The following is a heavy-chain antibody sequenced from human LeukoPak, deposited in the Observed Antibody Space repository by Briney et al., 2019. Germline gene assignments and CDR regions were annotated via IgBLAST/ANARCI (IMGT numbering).Heavy chain of an antibody. CDR3: ARGTVKVGATVLFDY. D-gene: IGHD1-26*01. J-gene: IGHJ4*02. Sequence: SQTLSLTCTVSGDSITSGNYYWGWIRQPAGKGLEWIGRIYSSGSTNYIPSLKSRVTISADTSNNHFSLKLSSVTAADTAVFFCARGTVKVGATVLFDYWGQGTLVTVSS. V-gene: IGHV4-61*02. CDR1: GDSITSGNYY. CDR2: IYSSGST.